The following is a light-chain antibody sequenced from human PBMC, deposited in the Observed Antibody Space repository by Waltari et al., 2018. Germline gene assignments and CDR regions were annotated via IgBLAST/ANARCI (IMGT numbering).Light chain of an antibody. CDR1: SSDVGAYND. J-gene: IGLJ1*01. CDR2: EAN. V-gene: IGLV2-14*01. Sequence: QSALTQPASVSGSPGQSITISCAGTSSDVGAYNDVAWYQQHSGKAPKLLSPEANKLPAGVSNRFAGSQAGNTASLISSELQADDGADYYCMSYTTTSTYVCGTGTTVSVL. CDR3: MSYTTTSTYV.